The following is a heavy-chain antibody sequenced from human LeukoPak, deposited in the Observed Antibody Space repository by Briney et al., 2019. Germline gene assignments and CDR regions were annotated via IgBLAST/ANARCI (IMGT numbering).Heavy chain of an antibody. V-gene: IGHV1-69*05. Sequence: AASVKVSCKASGCTFTSYAISWVRQAPGKGLEWMGMIFPIFGTSNYAQKFQGRVTITTDESTSTAYMELSSLRSEDTAVYYCARDRPITFGGVILSYMDVWGKGTTVTVSS. CDR2: IFPIFGTS. CDR1: GCTFTSYA. CDR3: ARDRPITFGGVILSYMDV. J-gene: IGHJ6*03. D-gene: IGHD3-16*01.